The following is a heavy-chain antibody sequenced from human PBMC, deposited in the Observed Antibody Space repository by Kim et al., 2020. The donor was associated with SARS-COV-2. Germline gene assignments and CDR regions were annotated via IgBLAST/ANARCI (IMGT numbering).Heavy chain of an antibody. D-gene: IGHD3-10*01. CDR2: IWYDGSNK. V-gene: IGHV3-33*01. Sequence: GGSLRLSCAASGFTFSSYGMHWVRQAPGKGLEWVAVIWYDGSNKYYADSVKGRFTITRDNTKNTLYLQLNSLRDEATAVYYCARGLERNSMVWGVIPSPAMDVWGQGTTVTVSS. CDR1: GFTFSSYG. CDR3: ARGLERNSMVWGVIPSPAMDV. J-gene: IGHJ6*02.